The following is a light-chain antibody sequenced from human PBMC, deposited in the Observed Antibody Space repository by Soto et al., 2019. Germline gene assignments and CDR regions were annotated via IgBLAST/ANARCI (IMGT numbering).Light chain of an antibody. Sequence: EIVLTQSPATLSLSPGERATLSCRASQSVSRYLAWYQQKPVQAPRLLIYDASNRATGIPARFSGSGSGTDFTLTISSLEPEAFAVYYCQQRSNWPPTFGQGTRLEIK. CDR2: DAS. V-gene: IGKV3-11*01. J-gene: IGKJ5*01. CDR3: QQRSNWPPT. CDR1: QSVSRY.